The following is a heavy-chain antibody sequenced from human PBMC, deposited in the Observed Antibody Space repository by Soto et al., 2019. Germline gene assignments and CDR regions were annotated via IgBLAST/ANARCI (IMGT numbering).Heavy chain of an antibody. D-gene: IGHD3-3*01. CDR2: INHSGST. J-gene: IGHJ6*02. CDR1: GGSFSGYY. CDR3: ARGIGVVIRYYYYYGMDV. V-gene: IGHV4-34*01. Sequence: SETLSLTCAVYGGSFSGYYWSWIRQPPGKGLEWIGEINHSGSTNYKPALKSRVTISVDTSKNQFSLKLSSVTAADTAVYYCARGIGVVIRYYYYYGMDVWGQGTTVTVSS.